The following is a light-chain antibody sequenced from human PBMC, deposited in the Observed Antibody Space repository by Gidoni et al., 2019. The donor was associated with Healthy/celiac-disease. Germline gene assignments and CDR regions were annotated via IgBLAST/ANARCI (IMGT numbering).Light chain of an antibody. J-gene: IGLJ2*01. Sequence: PGQRVTISCTGSSSNIGAGYDVHWYQQLPGTAPKLLIYGNSNRPSGVPDRFSGSKSGTSASLAITGLQAEDEADYYCQSYDSSLSGSVVFGGGTKLTVL. CDR1: SSNIGAGYD. CDR3: QSYDSSLSGSVV. V-gene: IGLV1-40*01. CDR2: GNS.